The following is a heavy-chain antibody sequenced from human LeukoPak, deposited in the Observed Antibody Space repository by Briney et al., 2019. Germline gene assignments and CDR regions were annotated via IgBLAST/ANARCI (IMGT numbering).Heavy chain of an antibody. CDR2: IYTSGST. V-gene: IGHV4-4*07. Sequence: SETLSLTCTVSGGSISSYYWSWIRQPAGKGLEWIGRIYTSGSTNYNPSLKSRVTMSVDTSKNQFSLKLSSVTAADTAVYYCARGTVEQYLDYYYYYGMDVWGQGTTVTVSS. J-gene: IGHJ6*02. CDR3: ARGTVEQYLDYYYYYGMDV. CDR1: GGSISSYY. D-gene: IGHD4-11*01.